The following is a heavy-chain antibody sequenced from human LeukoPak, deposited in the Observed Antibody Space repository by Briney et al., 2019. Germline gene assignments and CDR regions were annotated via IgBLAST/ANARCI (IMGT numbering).Heavy chain of an antibody. Sequence: GGSLRLSRAASGFSFGSYAMSWVRQAPGKGLEWVSGISGSGGSKNYADSVKGRFTISRDNSKNTLSLQMNSLRADDTGVYYCAKDGEIWGQGTLVTVSS. CDR1: GFSFGSYA. D-gene: IGHD3-10*01. CDR2: ISGSGGSK. J-gene: IGHJ4*02. V-gene: IGHV3-23*01. CDR3: AKDGEI.